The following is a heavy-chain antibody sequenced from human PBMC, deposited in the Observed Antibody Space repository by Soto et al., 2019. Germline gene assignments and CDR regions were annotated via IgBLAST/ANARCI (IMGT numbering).Heavy chain of an antibody. V-gene: IGHV3-33*01. Sequence: QVQLVESGGGVVQPGRSLRLSCAASGFTFSSYGMHWVRQAPGKGLEWVAVIWYDGSNKYYADSAKGRFTISRDNSKNTLYLQMNSLRAEDTAVYYCARDPYYYYGMDVWGQGTTVTVSS. CDR2: IWYDGSNK. CDR1: GFTFSSYG. J-gene: IGHJ6*02. CDR3: ARDPYYYYGMDV.